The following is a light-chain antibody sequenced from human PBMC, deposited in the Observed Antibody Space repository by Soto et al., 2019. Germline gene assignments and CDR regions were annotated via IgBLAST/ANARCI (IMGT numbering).Light chain of an antibody. CDR1: ELGDKY. CDR3: QTWDSSTGV. Sequence: SYELTQPPSVSVSPGQTASITCSGDELGDKYVCWYQQKPGQSPVMVIYEDRKRPSGTPERFSGSNSGNTATLTISGTQTMDEADYYCQTWDSSTGVFGTGTKVTVL. CDR2: EDR. V-gene: IGLV3-1*01. J-gene: IGLJ1*01.